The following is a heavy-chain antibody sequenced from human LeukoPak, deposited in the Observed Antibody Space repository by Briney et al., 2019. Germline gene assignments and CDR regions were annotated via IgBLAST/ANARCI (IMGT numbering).Heavy chain of an antibody. V-gene: IGHV3-74*01. D-gene: IGHD2-15*01. CDR2: MNTDGSTT. Sequence: GGSLRLSCAASGFTFSSYWMHWVRQAPGKGLVWVSCMNTDGSTTTYADSVKGRFTVSRDNAKNTLYLQVNSLRAEDTAVYYCARGLGYCSGGSCSDYWGQGTLVTVSS. CDR3: ARGLGYCSGGSCSDY. J-gene: IGHJ4*02. CDR1: GFTFSSYW.